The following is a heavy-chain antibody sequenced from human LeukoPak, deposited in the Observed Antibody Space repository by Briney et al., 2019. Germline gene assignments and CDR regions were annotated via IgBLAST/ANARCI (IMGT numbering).Heavy chain of an antibody. J-gene: IGHJ3*02. D-gene: IGHD5-24*01. V-gene: IGHV4-31*03. CDR1: GGSISSGGYY. CDR2: IYYSGRT. Sequence: PSETLSLTCTVSGGSISSGGYYWSWIRQHPGKGLEWIGYIYYSGRTPYNPSLNSRVTISVDTSKNQFSLKLSSVTAADTAVYYCARGNEMATIRDAFDIWGQGTMVTVSS. CDR3: ARGNEMATIRDAFDI.